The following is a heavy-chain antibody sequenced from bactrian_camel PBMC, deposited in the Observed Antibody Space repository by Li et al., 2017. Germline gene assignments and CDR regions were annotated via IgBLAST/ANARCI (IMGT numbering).Heavy chain of an antibody. D-gene: IGHD3*01. CDR1: VNSNNLNC. CDR2: IPNRGGGS. Sequence: HVQLVESGGGLVQAGGSLNLSCAATVNSNNLNCMGWFRQAPGKQREGVAVIPNRGGGSYTADSVKGRFTIARDAAKNSVYLQMNSLKPEDTAIYYCGAVPKGTLCRYENFNYSGQGTQVTVS. CDR3: GAVPKGTLCRYENFNY. J-gene: IGHJ4*01. V-gene: IGHV3S53*01.